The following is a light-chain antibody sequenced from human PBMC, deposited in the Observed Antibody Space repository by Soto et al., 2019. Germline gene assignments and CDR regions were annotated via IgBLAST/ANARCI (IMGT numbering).Light chain of an antibody. Sequence: IQLTQSPSSLSASVGDRVTITCRASQGFNSYLAWYQQKPGKAPKLLIYAASTLQSGVPSRFRGSRSGTDFTLTISSLQPEDFATYYCQQLNSYPSSTFGGGTKVEIK. CDR1: QGFNSY. CDR3: QQLNSYPSST. J-gene: IGKJ4*01. CDR2: AAS. V-gene: IGKV1-9*01.